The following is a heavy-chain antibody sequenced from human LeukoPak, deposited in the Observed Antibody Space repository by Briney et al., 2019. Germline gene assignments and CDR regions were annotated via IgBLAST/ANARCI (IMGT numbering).Heavy chain of an antibody. CDR3: AREWATDFWSGYFRGNWFDP. J-gene: IGHJ5*02. D-gene: IGHD3-3*01. Sequence: GASVKVSCKASGFTFTGYYMHWVRQAPGQGLEWMGWINPNSGGTNYAQKFQGRVTMTRDTSITTAYMELTSLRSEDTAVYYCAREWATDFWSGYFRGNWFDPWGQGTLVTVSS. V-gene: IGHV1-2*02. CDR2: INPNSGGT. CDR1: GFTFTGYY.